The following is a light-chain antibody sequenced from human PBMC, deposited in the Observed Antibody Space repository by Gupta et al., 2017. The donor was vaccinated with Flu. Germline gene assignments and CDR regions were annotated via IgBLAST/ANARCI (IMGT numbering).Light chain of an antibody. V-gene: IGLV2-14*01. CDR2: EVS. Sequence: QSALTQPASVSGSPGQSITISCTGTSSDVGGYNYVSLYQQHPGKAPKLMIYEVSNRPSGVSNRFSGSKSGNTAFLTISGLQAEDEADYYCSSYTSSSTVVFGGGTKLTVL. CDR3: SSYTSSSTVV. J-gene: IGLJ2*01. CDR1: SSDVGGYNY.